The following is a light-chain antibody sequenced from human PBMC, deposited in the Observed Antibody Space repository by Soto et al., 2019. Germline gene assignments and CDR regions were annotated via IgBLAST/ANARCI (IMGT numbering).Light chain of an antibody. CDR1: QSIVTY. CDR2: AAS. V-gene: IGKV1-39*01. J-gene: IGKJ3*01. CDR3: QQSYSTLIT. Sequence: DIQMTQSPSSLSASVGDRVTITCRASQSIVTYLNWYLQKPGKAPKLLIYAASNLQSGVPSRFSGSGSGTDFTLTISSLQPEDFATYYCQQSYSTLITFGPGTKVDIK.